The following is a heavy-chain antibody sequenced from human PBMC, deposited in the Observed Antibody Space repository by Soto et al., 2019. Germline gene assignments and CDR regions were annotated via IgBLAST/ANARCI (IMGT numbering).Heavy chain of an antibody. D-gene: IGHD5-12*01. CDR2: IDNGGNT. Sequence: PSETLSLTCTVSGRTFSINADFWYLAWIRQPPGKGLEWIGSIDNGGNTYYNPPLKSRVIISADTSKNQFSLSLNSVTAADTAVYYCVKRSLLVATTWGQGILVTVS. J-gene: IGHJ4*02. CDR1: GRTFSINADF. CDR3: VKRSLLVATT. V-gene: IGHV4-39*01.